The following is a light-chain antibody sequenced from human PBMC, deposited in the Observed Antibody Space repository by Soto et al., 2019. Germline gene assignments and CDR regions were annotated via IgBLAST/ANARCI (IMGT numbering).Light chain of an antibody. J-gene: IGKJ2*01. CDR1: QSVSTTF. CDR3: QQTHSVPYT. CDR2: GAS. V-gene: IGKV3-20*01. Sequence: EIVLTQSPGTLSLSPGERATLSCRASQSVSTTFLAWFQQKPGQAPRLLISGASSRATGIPDRFSGSGSGTDFTLTISRLEPEDFAVYYCQQTHSVPYTFGQGTRLEI.